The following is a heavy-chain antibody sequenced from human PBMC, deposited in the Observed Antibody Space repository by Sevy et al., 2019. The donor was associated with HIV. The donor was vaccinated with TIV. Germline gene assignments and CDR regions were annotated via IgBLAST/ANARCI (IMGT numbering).Heavy chain of an antibody. CDR2: ISTSGVTI. Sequence: GGSLRLSCAASGFTFIDYYMSWIRQAPGKGLEWVSHISTSGVTIYYADSVKGRFTISRDNAKNSLYLQMNSLRAEDAAEYYLAKGTNYYEGSGPFYFDYWGQGSLVTVSS. D-gene: IGHD3-22*01. J-gene: IGHJ4*02. V-gene: IGHV3-11*01. CDR3: AKGTNYYEGSGPFYFDY. CDR1: GFTFIDYY.